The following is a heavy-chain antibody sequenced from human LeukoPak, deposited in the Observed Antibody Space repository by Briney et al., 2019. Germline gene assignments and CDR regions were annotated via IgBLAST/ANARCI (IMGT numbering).Heavy chain of an antibody. Sequence: ASVKVSCKASGYTFTSHGVTWVRKAPGQGLEWMGWISGYNGNTNYAQKFQGRVTMTTDTSTSTAYMELRSLTSDDTAVYYCARDARLRYSSSWYEGNFQHWGQGTLVTVSS. V-gene: IGHV1-18*01. D-gene: IGHD6-13*01. CDR3: ARDARLRYSSSWYEGNFQH. J-gene: IGHJ1*01. CDR1: GYTFTSHG. CDR2: ISGYNGNT.